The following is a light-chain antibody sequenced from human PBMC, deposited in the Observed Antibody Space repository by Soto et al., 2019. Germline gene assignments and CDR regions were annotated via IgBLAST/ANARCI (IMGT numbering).Light chain of an antibody. J-gene: IGKJ5*01. Sequence: DLQLTQSPSFLSASVGDRVTITCRASQGISSYLAWYQQKPGKAPKLLFYAASTLQHRVPPRFSGSVSGTEITLTINNLQPEYNAAYYRHQRNSYHPNTFDQGKRLYIK. CDR1: QGISSY. CDR2: AAS. V-gene: IGKV1-9*01. CDR3: HQRNSYHPNT.